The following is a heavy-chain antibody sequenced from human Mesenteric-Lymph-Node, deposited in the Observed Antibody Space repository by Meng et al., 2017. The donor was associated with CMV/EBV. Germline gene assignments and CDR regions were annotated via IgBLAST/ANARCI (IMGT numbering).Heavy chain of an antibody. CDR3: ARENYFFGSGSLFDY. Sequence: ASVKVSCKASGYTFTSYYMHWVRQAPGQGLEWMGIINPSGGSTSYAQKFQGRVTMTRDTSTSTVYMELSSLRSEDTAVYYCARENYFFGSGSLFDYWGQGTLVTVSS. V-gene: IGHV1-46*01. CDR2: INPSGGST. D-gene: IGHD3-10*01. J-gene: IGHJ4*02. CDR1: GYTFTSYY.